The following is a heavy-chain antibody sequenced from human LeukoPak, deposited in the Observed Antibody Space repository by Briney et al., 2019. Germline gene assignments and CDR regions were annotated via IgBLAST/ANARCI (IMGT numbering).Heavy chain of an antibody. CDR2: ISPSGGST. CDR1: GCTFTSNY. J-gene: IGHJ5*02. D-gene: IGHD5-24*01. V-gene: IGHV1-46*01. Sequence: ASVKVSCKAFGCTFTSNYMHWVRQAPGQGPERVGVISPSGGSTTYAQKFQGRVTLTRDMSTSTDYLELSSLRSEDTAVYYCARDNSVRDEAWWFNPWGQGTLVTVSS. CDR3: ARDNSVRDEAWWFNP.